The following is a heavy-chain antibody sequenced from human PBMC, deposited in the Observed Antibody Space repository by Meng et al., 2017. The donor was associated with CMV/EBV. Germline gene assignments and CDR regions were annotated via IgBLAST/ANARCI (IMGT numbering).Heavy chain of an antibody. Sequence: LRLSCAASGVTFSSYGRHWVRQAPGKGLVWVSRINSDGSSTSYADSVKGRFTISRDNAKNTLYLQMNSLRAEDTAVYYCTSGDWFDPWGQGTLVTVSS. J-gene: IGHJ5*02. D-gene: IGHD3-16*01. CDR2: INSDGSST. CDR1: GVTFSSYG. V-gene: IGHV3-74*01. CDR3: TSGDWFDP.